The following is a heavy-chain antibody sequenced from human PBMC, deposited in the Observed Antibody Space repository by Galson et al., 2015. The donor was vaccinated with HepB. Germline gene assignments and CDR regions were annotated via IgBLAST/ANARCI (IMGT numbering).Heavy chain of an antibody. CDR3: ARVSGGVGEPKTLDY. V-gene: IGHV3-21*01. D-gene: IGHD3-10*01. Sequence: SLRLSCAASGFTFSSYTMNWVRQAPGKGLEWVSSISSGSTHIYYADSVKGRFTFSRDNAKDSLYLQMTSLRAEDTAIYYCARVSGGVGEPKTLDYWGQGTLVAVSS. CDR1: GFTFSSYT. CDR2: ISSGSTHI. J-gene: IGHJ4*02.